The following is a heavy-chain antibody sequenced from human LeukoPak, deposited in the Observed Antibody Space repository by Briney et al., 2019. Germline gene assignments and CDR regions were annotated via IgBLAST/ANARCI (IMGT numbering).Heavy chain of an antibody. Sequence: PGRSLRLSCTGSGFTFGDHAMSWVRQAPGKGLEWVGFIRSKAYGGTKEYAASVKGRFSISREDSKSIAYLQMSSLKIEDTAVYYCARGPIYLWLYNGMDVWGQGTTVTVSS. CDR2: IRSKAYGGTK. V-gene: IGHV3-49*04. J-gene: IGHJ6*02. D-gene: IGHD3-16*01. CDR1: GFTFGDHA. CDR3: ARGPIYLWLYNGMDV.